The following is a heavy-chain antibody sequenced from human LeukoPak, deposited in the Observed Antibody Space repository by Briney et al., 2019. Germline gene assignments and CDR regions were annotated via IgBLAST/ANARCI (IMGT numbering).Heavy chain of an antibody. Sequence: SVTVSCKASGGTFSSYAISWVRQAPGQGVEWMGGIIPIFGTANYAQKFQGRVTITADESTSTAYMELSSLRSEDTAVYFCAGYYYGSGSYTNWFDPWGQGTLVTVSS. CDR3: AGYYYGSGSYTNWFDP. V-gene: IGHV1-69*01. CDR1: GGTFSSYA. CDR2: IIPIFGTA. D-gene: IGHD3-10*01. J-gene: IGHJ5*02.